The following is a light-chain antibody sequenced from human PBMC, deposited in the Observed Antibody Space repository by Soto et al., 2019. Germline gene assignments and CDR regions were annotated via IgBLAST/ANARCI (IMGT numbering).Light chain of an antibody. CDR2: QVS. V-gene: IGLV2-14*01. Sequence: QSVLTQPASVSGSPGQSITISCTGTSSDLGGYNFVSWYQHHPGKAPKLMIFQVSNRPSAVSNRFSGSKSGNTASLTISGLQTEDEADYYCCSYTSSSPYVFGTGTKVTVL. J-gene: IGLJ1*01. CDR1: SSDLGGYNF. CDR3: CSYTSSSPYV.